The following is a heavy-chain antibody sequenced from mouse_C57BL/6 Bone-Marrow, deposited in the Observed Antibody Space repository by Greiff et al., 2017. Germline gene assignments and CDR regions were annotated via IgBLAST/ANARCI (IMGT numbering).Heavy chain of an antibody. CDR2: IYPGSGST. CDR1: GYTFTSYW. CDR3: ARIAYYYGNSWYFDV. V-gene: IGHV1-55*01. Sequence: QVQLQQPGAELVKPGASVKMSCKASGYTFTSYWITWVKQRPGQGLEWIGDIYPGSGSTNYNEKFKSKATLTVDTSSSTAYMQLSSLTSEDSAVYYCARIAYYYGNSWYFDVWGTGTTVTVSS. J-gene: IGHJ1*03. D-gene: IGHD2-1*01.